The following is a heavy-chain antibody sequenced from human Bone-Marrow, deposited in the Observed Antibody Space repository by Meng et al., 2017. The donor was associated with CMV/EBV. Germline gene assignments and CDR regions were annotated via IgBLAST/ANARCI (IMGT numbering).Heavy chain of an antibody. J-gene: IGHJ6*02. V-gene: IGHV1-18*01. CDR1: GYTFTSYG. Sequence: ASVKVSCKASGYTFTSYGISWVRQAPGQGLERMGWISAYNGNTNYAQKLQGRVTMTTDTSTSTAYMELRSLRSDDTAVYYCARGTHYDFWSGYQPNYYYYGMDVWGQGTTVTVSS. D-gene: IGHD3-3*01. CDR2: ISAYNGNT. CDR3: ARGTHYDFWSGYQPNYYYYGMDV.